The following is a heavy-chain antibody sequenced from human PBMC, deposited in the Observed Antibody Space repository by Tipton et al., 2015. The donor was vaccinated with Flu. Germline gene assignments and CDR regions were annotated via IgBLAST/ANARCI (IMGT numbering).Heavy chain of an antibody. CDR2: IFHSGNT. V-gene: IGHV4-38-2*02. CDR1: GDSMRRDYF. D-gene: IGHD6-19*01. Sequence: TLSLTCTVSGDSMRRDYFWGWIRQAPGKGLEWIGNIFHSGNTYHNPSLKGRASIFIDTSKSQFSLKLTSVTAADTAVYYCARDLNGSGWFVYWGQGTLVTVSS. CDR3: ARDLNGSGWFVY. J-gene: IGHJ5*01.